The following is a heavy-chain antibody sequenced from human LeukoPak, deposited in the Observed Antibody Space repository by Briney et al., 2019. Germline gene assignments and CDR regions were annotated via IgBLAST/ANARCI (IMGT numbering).Heavy chain of an antibody. CDR2: MNPNSGNT. D-gene: IGHD3-22*01. V-gene: IGHV1-8*01. Sequence: ASVKVSCKASGYTFTSYDINWVRQATGQGLEWMGWMNPNSGNTGYAQKFQGRVTMTRNTSISTAYMELSSLRSEDTAVYYCARGCVGCIGLSPEDSSGFDYWGQGTLVTVSS. J-gene: IGHJ4*02. CDR3: ARGCVGCIGLSPEDSSGFDY. CDR1: GYTFTSYD.